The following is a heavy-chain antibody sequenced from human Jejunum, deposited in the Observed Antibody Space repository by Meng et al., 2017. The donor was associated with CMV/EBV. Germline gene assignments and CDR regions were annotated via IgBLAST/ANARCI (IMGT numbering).Heavy chain of an antibody. CDR1: TFSTYS. V-gene: IGHV1-69*02. CDR2: IIPILGVT. J-gene: IGHJ4*02. D-gene: IGHD1-1*01. CDR3: ATSTATTSNFRRVWNL. Sequence: TFSTYSFSWLRQAPGQGLEWMGRIIPILGVTHYAQKFQGRVTITADKSTSTVYVELTRLRPDDTAIYYCATSTATTSNFRRVWNLWGQGTEVTVSS.